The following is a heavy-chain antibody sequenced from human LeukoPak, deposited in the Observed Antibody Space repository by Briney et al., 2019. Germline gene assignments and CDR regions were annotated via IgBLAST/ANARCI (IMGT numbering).Heavy chain of an antibody. J-gene: IGHJ5*02. CDR1: GFTFSSYA. Sequence: GGSLRLSCAASGFTFSSYAMSWVRQAPGKGLEWVSAISGSGGSTYYADSVKGRFTISRDNSKNTRYLQMNSLRAEDTAVYYCAKDPTDYSSSWYGWFDPWGQGALVTVSS. V-gene: IGHV3-23*01. CDR3: AKDPTDYSSSWYGWFDP. CDR2: ISGSGGST. D-gene: IGHD6-13*01.